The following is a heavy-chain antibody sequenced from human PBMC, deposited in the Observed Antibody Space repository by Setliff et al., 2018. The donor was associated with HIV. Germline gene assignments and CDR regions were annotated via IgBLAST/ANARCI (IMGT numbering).Heavy chain of an antibody. D-gene: IGHD1-1*01. V-gene: IGHV4-61*09. CDR1: GGSISSGNYY. J-gene: IGHJ4*02. Sequence: PSETLSLTCTVSGGSISSGNYYWSWIRVPAGKGLEWIGHIYTSGSTNYNPSLKSRVTISVDTSKNQFSLKLSSVTAADTAVYFCAREGVTTPDEEGYYFDQWGQGTLVTVSS. CDR3: AREGVTTPDEEGYYFDQ. CDR2: IYTSGST.